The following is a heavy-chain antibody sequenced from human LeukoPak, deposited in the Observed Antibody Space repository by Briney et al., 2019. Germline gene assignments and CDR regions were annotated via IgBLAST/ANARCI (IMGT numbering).Heavy chain of an antibody. CDR1: GFTFSSYW. CDR3: ARVYYYDSSGYSYYFDY. Sequence: PGGSLRLSCAASGFTFSSYWMSWVRQAPGTGLEWVANIKQDGSEKYYVDSVKGRFTISRDNAKNSLYLQMNSLRAEDTAVYYCARVYYYDSSGYSYYFDYWGQGTLVTVSS. CDR2: IKQDGSEK. J-gene: IGHJ4*02. D-gene: IGHD3-22*01. V-gene: IGHV3-7*04.